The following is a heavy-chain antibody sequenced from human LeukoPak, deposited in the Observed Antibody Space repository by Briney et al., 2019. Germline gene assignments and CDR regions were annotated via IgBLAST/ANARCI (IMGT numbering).Heavy chain of an antibody. V-gene: IGHV4-39*01. D-gene: IGHD1-26*01. CDR1: GGSISSSSYY. CDR2: IYYSGST. CDR3: ASLSGSYFEAPNFDY. J-gene: IGHJ4*02. Sequence: SETLSLTCTVSGGSISSSSYYWGWIRQPPGKGVEWIGSIYYSGSTYYNPSLKSRVTISVDTSKNQFSLKLSSVTAADTAVYYCASLSGSYFEAPNFDYWGQGTLVTVSS.